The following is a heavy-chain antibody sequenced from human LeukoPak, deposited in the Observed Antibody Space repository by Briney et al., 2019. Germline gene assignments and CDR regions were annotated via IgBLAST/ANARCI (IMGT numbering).Heavy chain of an antibody. CDR1: GFTFSSYW. CDR3: ATTRAAIRN. V-gene: IGHV3-74*01. J-gene: IGHJ4*02. CDR2: INSDGSST. D-gene: IGHD5-12*01. Sequence: QPGGSLRLSCAASGFTFSSYWMYWVRQAPGKGLVWVSRINSDGSSTSYADSVKGRCTISRDNARNTLYLQMNSLRAEDTAVYYFATTRAAIRNWGQGTLVTVSS.